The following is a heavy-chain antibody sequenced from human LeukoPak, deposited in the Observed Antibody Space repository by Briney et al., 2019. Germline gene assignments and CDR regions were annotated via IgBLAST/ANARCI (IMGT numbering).Heavy chain of an antibody. CDR2: INWNGGST. Sequence: GGSLRLSCAASGFTFDDYGMSWVRQAPGKGLEWVSGINWNGGSTGYADSVKGRFTISRENTKNSLYLQMNSLRAEDTALDYCARVYNSSSWWGYYYYYMDVWGKGTTVTISS. CDR1: GFTFDDYG. D-gene: IGHD6-13*01. V-gene: IGHV3-20*04. CDR3: ARVYNSSSWWGYYYYYMDV. J-gene: IGHJ6*03.